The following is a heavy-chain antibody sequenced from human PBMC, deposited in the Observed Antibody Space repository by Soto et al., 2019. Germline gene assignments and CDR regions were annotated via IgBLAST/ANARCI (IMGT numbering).Heavy chain of an antibody. J-gene: IGHJ6*02. D-gene: IGHD3-9*01. CDR2: IYYSGST. CDR3: ARGRWVSLTYYYGMDV. V-gene: IGHV4-31*03. CDR1: GGSISSGGYY. Sequence: SETLSLTCTVSGGSISSGGYYWSWIRQHPGKGLEWIGYIYYSGSTYYNPSLKSRVTISVDTSKNQFSLKLSSVTAADTAVYYCARGRWVSLTYYYGMDVWGQGTTVTVSS.